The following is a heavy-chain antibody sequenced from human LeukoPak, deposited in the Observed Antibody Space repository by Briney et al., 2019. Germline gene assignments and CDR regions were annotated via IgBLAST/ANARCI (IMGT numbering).Heavy chain of an antibody. CDR3: ASGHIAAAGRNPFFDY. CDR2: IYHSGST. CDR1: GYSISSGYY. Sequence: SETLSLTCTVSGYSISSGYYWGWIRQPPGKGLEWIGSIYHSGSTYYNPSLKSRVTISVDTSKNQFSLKLSSVTAADTAVYYCASGHIAAAGRNPFFDYWGQGTLVTVSS. D-gene: IGHD6-13*01. J-gene: IGHJ4*02. V-gene: IGHV4-38-2*02.